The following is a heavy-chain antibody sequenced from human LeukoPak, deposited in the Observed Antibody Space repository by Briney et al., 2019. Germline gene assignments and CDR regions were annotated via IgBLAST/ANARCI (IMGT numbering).Heavy chain of an antibody. Sequence: SETLSLTCTVSGCSISSSGYYWGWIRQPPGKGLEWIGSIFHSGSTYYNPSLKSRVSISADTSKNQFSLRLSSVTAADTATYYCASNNWGLEYFHHWGQRTLVTVSS. D-gene: IGHD1-1*01. J-gene: IGHJ1*01. V-gene: IGHV4-39*01. CDR2: IFHSGST. CDR1: GCSISSSGYY. CDR3: ASNNWGLEYFHH.